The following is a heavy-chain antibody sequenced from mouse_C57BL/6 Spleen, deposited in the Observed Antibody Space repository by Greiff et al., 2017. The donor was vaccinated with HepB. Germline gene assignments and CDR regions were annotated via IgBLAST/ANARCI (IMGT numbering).Heavy chain of an antibody. D-gene: IGHD2-12*01. CDR1: GYAFSSSW. J-gene: IGHJ2*01. CDR2: IYPGDGDT. V-gene: IGHV1-82*01. CDR3: ARWSYDSYYFDY. Sequence: VQLQQSGPELVKPGASVKISCKASGYAFSSSWMNWVKQRPGKGLEWIGRIYPGDGDTNYNGKFKGKATLTADKSSSTAYMQLSSLTSEDSAVYFCARWSYDSYYFDYWGQGTTLTVSS.